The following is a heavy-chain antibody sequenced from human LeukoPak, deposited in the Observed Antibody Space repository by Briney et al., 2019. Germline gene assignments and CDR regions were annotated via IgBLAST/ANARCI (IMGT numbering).Heavy chain of an antibody. CDR2: IDHSGST. J-gene: IGHJ5*02. D-gene: IGHD3-10*01. V-gene: IGHV4-34*01. CDR1: GGSLSGYS. Sequence: ASETLSLTCAVYGGSLSGYSWTWIRQPSGKGLEWIGEIDHSGSTNYNASLTSRVIISADTSQNQFSLKLTSVTVADTAVNYCARVYVTVVRGRWFDPWGQGTLVTVSS. CDR3: ARVYVTVVRGRWFDP.